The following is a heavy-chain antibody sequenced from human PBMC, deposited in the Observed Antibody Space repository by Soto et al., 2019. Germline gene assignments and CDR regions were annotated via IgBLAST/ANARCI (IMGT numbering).Heavy chain of an antibody. D-gene: IGHD1-26*01. CDR3: ARVGGVGAPPGADY. CDR1: GGIFSSYA. J-gene: IGHJ4*02. Sequence: ASVKVSCKASGGIFSSYAISWLRQAPGQGLEWLGAVIPILSQAYYAQNLQDRVTITADESTRTTYMELSSLRSDDTAVYFCARVGGVGAPPGADYWGQGTLVTSPQ. V-gene: IGHV1-69*13. CDR2: VIPILSQA.